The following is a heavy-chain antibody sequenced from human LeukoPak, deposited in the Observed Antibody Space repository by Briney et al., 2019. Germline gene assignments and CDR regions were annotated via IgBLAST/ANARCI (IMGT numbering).Heavy chain of an antibody. V-gene: IGHV3-11*01. CDR3: VRDYNS. Sequence: PGGSLRLSCGASVLTFTDYYMLWMRQAPGKGLEWVSCISSSGTVIYYGDSVKGRFTISRDNAKKSLYLQMNGLRAEDTAVYYCVRDYNSWGQGTLVTVSS. CDR1: VLTFTDYY. CDR2: ISSSGTVI. J-gene: IGHJ4*02. D-gene: IGHD2/OR15-2a*01.